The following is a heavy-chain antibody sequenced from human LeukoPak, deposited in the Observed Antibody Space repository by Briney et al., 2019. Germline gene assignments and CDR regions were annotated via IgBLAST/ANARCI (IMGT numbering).Heavy chain of an antibody. CDR1: GFTFDDYA. CDR3: AKDGGADYYDSSGHDY. V-gene: IGHV3-9*01. J-gene: IGHJ4*02. Sequence: GGSLRLSCAASGFTFDDYAMHWVRQAPGNGLEWVSGISWNSGSIGYADSVKGRFTISRDNAKNSLYLQMNSLRAEDTALYYCAKDGGADYYDSSGHDYWGQGTLVTVSS. D-gene: IGHD3-22*01. CDR2: ISWNSGSI.